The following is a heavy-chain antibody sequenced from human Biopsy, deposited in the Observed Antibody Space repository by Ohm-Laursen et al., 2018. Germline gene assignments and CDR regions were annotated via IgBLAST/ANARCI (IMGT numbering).Heavy chain of an antibody. CDR2: IYYTGHT. V-gene: IGHV4-59*01. J-gene: IGHJ4*02. CDR1: GGSIKSYY. Sequence: SETLSLTCTVSGGSIKSYYWNWTRQSPGKGLEWIGFIYYTGHTNYNPSLKSRATISVDTSKNQFSLKVISVTAADTAVYYCARLTGDPSYWGQGILVTVSS. CDR3: ARLTGDPSY. D-gene: IGHD7-27*01.